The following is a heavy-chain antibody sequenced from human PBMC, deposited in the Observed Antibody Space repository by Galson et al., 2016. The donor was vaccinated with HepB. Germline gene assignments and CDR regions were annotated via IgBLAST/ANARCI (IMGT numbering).Heavy chain of an antibody. D-gene: IGHD3-10*01. V-gene: IGHV1-2*02. CDR1: GYTLTDYY. J-gene: IGHJ6*02. Sequence: SVKVSCKASGYTLTDYYIHWVRQAPGQGLEWMGWINPNSGGTNYAQKFQGRVTMTRDTSISTAYMELSGLKSDDTAVYYCARVFTMVRGVINTFYYYGMDVWGQGTTVTVSS. CDR2: INPNSGGT. CDR3: ARVFTMVRGVINTFYYYGMDV.